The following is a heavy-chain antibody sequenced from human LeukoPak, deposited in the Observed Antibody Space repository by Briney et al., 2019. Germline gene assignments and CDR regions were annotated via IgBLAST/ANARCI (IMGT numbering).Heavy chain of an antibody. Sequence: PGGSLRLSCAASGFSSDSHVMSWVRQTPGKRLEWVASIGTTSIAYYPDSLKGRFIISRDNSDSTVYLQMNGLRVGDAAIYYCAKYTSGTAWAEDFWGQETVVTVSS. J-gene: IGHJ4*02. CDR1: GFSSDSHV. V-gene: IGHV3-23*01. CDR2: IGTTSIA. CDR3: AKYTSGTAWAEDF. D-gene: IGHD3-10*01.